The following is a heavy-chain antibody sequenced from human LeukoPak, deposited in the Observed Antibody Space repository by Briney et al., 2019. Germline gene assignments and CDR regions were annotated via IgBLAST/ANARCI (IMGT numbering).Heavy chain of an antibody. CDR3: ARETGLYSGSYFGY. Sequence: PGGSLRLSCAASGFTFSSYEMNWVRQAPGKGLEWVSYISSSGSTIYYADSVKGRFTISRDNAKNSLYLQMNSLRAEDTAVYYCARETGLYSGSYFGYWGQGTLVTVSS. CDR2: ISSSGSTI. J-gene: IGHJ4*02. D-gene: IGHD1-26*01. CDR1: GFTFSSYE. V-gene: IGHV3-48*03.